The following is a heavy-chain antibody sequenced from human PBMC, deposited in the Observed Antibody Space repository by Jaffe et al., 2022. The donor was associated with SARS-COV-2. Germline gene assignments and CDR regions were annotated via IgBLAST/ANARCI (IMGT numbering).Heavy chain of an antibody. CDR2: IYYSGST. V-gene: IGHV4-39*01. J-gene: IGHJ4*02. D-gene: IGHD6-6*01. CDR1: GGSISSSSYY. Sequence: QLQLQESGPGLVKPSETLSLTCTVSGGSISSSSYYWGWIRQPPGKGLEWIGSIYYSGSTYYNPSLKSRVTISVDTSKNQFSLKLSSVTAADTAVYYCARQTIAARTIDYWGQGTLVTVSS. CDR3: ARQTIAARTIDY.